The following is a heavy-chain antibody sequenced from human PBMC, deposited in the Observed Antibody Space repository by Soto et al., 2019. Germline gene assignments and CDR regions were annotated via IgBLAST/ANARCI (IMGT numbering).Heavy chain of an antibody. CDR2: ISSSAVYR. J-gene: IGHJ6*02. CDR3: ALDPRGYSYGLVWSYSHLDV. V-gene: IGHV3-21*04. D-gene: IGHD5-18*01. Sequence: EVQLVESGGGPVRPGGSLKLSCAASGFNFITYSLSWVRQAPGKGLEWVASISSSAVYRDYADSVKGRFTVSRDNSKNSLYLQMNSLRVEDTALYYCALDPRGYSYGLVWSYSHLDVWGQGPTVTVS. CDR1: GFNFITYS.